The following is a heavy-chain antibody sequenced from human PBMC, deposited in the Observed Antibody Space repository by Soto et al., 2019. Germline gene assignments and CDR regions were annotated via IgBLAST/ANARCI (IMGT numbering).Heavy chain of an antibody. CDR3: ARGGLGLPFSGSPRFGP. V-gene: IGHV3-21*01. D-gene: IGHD3-10*01. CDR1: GFNFSTYG. J-gene: IGHJ5*02. CDR2: FSDSGPYI. Sequence: ASVKVSCAASGFNFSTYGMIWLRQAAGKGLEWLSSFSDSGPYIYYADPVRGRFTISRDNAKNPLFLHMNSLRGEDTAVYYCARGGLGLPFSGSPRFGPRGHGTLVTVSS.